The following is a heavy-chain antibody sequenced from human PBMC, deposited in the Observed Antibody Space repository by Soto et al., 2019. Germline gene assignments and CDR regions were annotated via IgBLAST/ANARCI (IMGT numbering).Heavy chain of an antibody. CDR2: ISYDGSNK. CDR1: GFTFNTYG. J-gene: IGHJ4*02. Sequence: QVQLVEAGGAVVQPGKSLRLSCAASGFTFNTYGMYWVRQAPGKGLEWVAAISYDGSNKYDADSVKGRFTISRDNSKNTLYLQMNSLRVEDTAVYYCAKDIVMYSYGACDYWGQGALVTVSS. CDR3: AKDIVMYSYGACDY. V-gene: IGHV3-30*18. D-gene: IGHD5-18*01.